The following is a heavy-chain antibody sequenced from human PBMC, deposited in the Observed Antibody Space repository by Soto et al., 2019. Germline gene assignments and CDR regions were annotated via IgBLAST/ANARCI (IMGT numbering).Heavy chain of an antibody. CDR2: IIPIFGTA. CDR3: ARGSMIFGVVHNWFDP. CDR1: GGTFSSYA. V-gene: IGHV1-69*13. Sequence: ASVKVSCKASGGTFSSYAISWVRQAPGQGLEWMGGIIPIFGTANYAQKFQGRVTITADESTSTAYMELSSRRSEDTAVYYCARGSMIFGVVHNWFDPWGQGTLVTVSS. D-gene: IGHD3-3*01. J-gene: IGHJ5*02.